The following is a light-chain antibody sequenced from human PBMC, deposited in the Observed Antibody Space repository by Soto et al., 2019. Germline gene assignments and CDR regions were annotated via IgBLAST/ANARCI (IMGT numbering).Light chain of an antibody. Sequence: EIVLTQSPGTLSLSPGERATLSCRASQSVSSSYLAWYQQKPGQAPRLLIYGASSRATGIPDRFSGSGSGTDFTFTISRLEPEDFAVYYCQQYGSSPPYPFGQGTKLEIK. V-gene: IGKV3-20*01. J-gene: IGKJ2*01. CDR3: QQYGSSPPYP. CDR2: GAS. CDR1: QSVSSSY.